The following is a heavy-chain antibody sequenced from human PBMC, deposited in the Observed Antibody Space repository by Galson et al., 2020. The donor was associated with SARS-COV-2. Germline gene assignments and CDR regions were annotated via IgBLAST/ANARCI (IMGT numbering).Heavy chain of an antibody. CDR3: AKDKTGGYNYYYYGMDV. CDR1: GCNFNDYA. V-gene: IGHV3-43D*03. Sequence: GESLKISCAASGCNFNDYAMNWVRHAPGKGLEWVALIAREGGDIYYADSVKGRFTISRDSGTNSLYLQMNSLRPEDTALYYCAKDKTGGYNYYYYGMDVWGQGTTVTVSS. CDR2: IAREGGDI. J-gene: IGHJ6*02. D-gene: IGHD2-8*02.